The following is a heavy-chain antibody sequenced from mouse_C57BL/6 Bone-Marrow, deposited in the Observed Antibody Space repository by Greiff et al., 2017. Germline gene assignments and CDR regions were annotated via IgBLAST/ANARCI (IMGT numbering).Heavy chain of an antibody. D-gene: IGHD1-1*01. Sequence: EVKVEESGGGLVKPGGSLKLSCAASGFTFSSYTMYWVRQTPEQRLQWVAAIGGGGGNTYYPESGKGRFTISRDNDKNILYLQMSSLRSEDTALDYCSRQVTTVLATKYFDVWGTGTTVTVSS. J-gene: IGHJ1*03. V-gene: IGHV5-9*01. CDR1: GFTFSSYT. CDR3: SRQVTTVLATKYFDV. CDR2: IGGGGGNT.